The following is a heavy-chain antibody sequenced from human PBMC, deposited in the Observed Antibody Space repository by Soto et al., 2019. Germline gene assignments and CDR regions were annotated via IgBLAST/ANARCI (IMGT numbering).Heavy chain of an antibody. D-gene: IGHD2-21*02. V-gene: IGHV1-69*12. CDR2: IIPIFGTA. CDR3: ARDPGYCGGDCYSGFDY. CDR1: GGTFSSYA. J-gene: IGHJ4*02. Sequence: QVQLVQSGAEVKKPGSSVEVSCKASGGTFSSYAISWVRQAPGQGLEWMGGIIPIFGTANYAQKFQGRVTITADESTSTAYMELSSLRSEDTAVYYCARDPGYCGGDCYSGFDYWGQGTLVTVSS.